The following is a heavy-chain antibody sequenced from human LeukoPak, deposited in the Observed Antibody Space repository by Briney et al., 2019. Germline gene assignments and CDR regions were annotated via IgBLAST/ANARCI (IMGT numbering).Heavy chain of an antibody. CDR1: GFTFSSYW. J-gene: IGHJ4*02. Sequence: GGSLRLSCAASGFTFSSYWMHWVRQAPGKGLVWVSRINGDGSSTTYADSVKGRFTISRDNAKNTLYLQMNGLRAEDTAVYYCAKSGYYYDSSGYPDYWGQGTLVTVSS. CDR2: INGDGSST. V-gene: IGHV3-74*01. D-gene: IGHD3-22*01. CDR3: AKSGYYYDSSGYPDY.